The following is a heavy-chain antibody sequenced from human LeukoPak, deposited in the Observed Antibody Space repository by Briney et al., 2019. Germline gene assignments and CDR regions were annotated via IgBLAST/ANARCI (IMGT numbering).Heavy chain of an antibody. CDR3: ARQLYGSDY. CDR1: GVSFSTYY. D-gene: IGHD4-17*01. CDR2: VNRSGYT. J-gene: IGHJ4*02. Sequence: SETLSFTCDVSGVSFSTYYWSWIRQSPEKGLEWIGEVNRSGYTNYNPSLKGRVTISVDTSKNQFSLKLSSVTAADTAVYYCARQLYGSDYWGQGTLVTVSS. V-gene: IGHV4-34*01.